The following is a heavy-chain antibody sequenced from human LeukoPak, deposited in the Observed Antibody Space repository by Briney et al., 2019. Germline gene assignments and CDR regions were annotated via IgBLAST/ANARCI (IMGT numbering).Heavy chain of an antibody. V-gene: IGHV4-34*01. J-gene: IGHJ4*02. CDR2: INHSGST. Sequence: SETLSLTCAVYGGSFSGYYWSWIRQPPGKGLEWIGEINHSGSTNYNPSLKSRVTISVDTSKNQFSLKLSSVTAADTAVYYCARGPGGYYYYFDYWGQGTLVTVSS. D-gene: IGHD3-22*01. CDR1: GGSFSGYY. CDR3: ARGPGGYYYYFDY.